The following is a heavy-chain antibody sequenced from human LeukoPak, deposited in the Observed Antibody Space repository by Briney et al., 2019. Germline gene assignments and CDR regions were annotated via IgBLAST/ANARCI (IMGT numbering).Heavy chain of an antibody. CDR1: GESLSGYY. J-gene: IGHJ6*03. CDR2: INQSGST. Sequence: SETLSLTCAVYGESLSGYYWSWIRQPPGKGLEWIGEINQSGSTNYNPSLKSRVTISVDTSKNQFSLKLSPVTAADTALYYCARGRRPPLIPSAIYYYYHMDVWGKGTTVTVSS. CDR3: ARGRRPPLIPSAIYYYYHMDV. D-gene: IGHD2-2*02. V-gene: IGHV4-34*01.